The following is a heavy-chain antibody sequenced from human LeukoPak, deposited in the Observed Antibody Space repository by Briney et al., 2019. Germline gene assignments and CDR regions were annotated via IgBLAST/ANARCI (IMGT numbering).Heavy chain of an antibody. CDR1: GFSVSSNY. Sequence: EGSLRLSCVASGFSVSSNYMSWVRQAPGKGPEWLSVLYRGGTTYYAGSVKGRFTISRDDSKNTLYLQMNSLRAEDTAVYYCARDYYYGDDRQPVRVDYWGQGTLVTVSS. V-gene: IGHV3-66*01. CDR3: ARDYYYGDDRQPVRVDY. J-gene: IGHJ4*02. CDR2: LYRGGTT. D-gene: IGHD2-21*01.